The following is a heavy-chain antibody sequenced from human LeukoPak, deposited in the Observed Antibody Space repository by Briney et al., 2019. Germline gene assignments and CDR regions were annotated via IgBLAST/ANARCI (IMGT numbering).Heavy chain of an antibody. V-gene: IGHV3-23*01. CDR3: AKGPMDYSNHLFDS. CDR1: GFTFSNHA. J-gene: IGHJ5*01. D-gene: IGHD4-11*01. Sequence: GGSLRLSCAASGFTFSNHAMNWVRQAPGKGLEWVSVISGSGVSTNYAESVKGRFTISRDNSRNTVYVQMNSLRGEDTAVYYCAKGPMDYSNHLFDSWGQGILVTVSS. CDR2: ISGSGVST.